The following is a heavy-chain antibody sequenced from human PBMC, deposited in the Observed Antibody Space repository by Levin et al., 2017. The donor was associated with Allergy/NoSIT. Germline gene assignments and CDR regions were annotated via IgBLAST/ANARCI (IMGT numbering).Heavy chain of an antibody. D-gene: IGHD5-18*01. CDR1: GGTFSSYA. V-gene: IGHV1-69*01. J-gene: IGHJ4*02. Sequence: KISCKASGGTFSSYAISWVRQAPGQGLEWMGGIIPIFGTANYAQKFQGRVTITADESTSTAYMELSSLRSEDTAVYYCARSRGYSYGFDYWGQGTLVTVSS. CDR2: IIPIFGTA. CDR3: ARSRGYSYGFDY.